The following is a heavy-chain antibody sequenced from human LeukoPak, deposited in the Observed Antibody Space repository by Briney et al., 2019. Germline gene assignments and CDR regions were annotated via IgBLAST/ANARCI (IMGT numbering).Heavy chain of an antibody. Sequence: SETLSLTCTVSGGSISSGSYYWSWIRQPPGKGLEWIGYISYSGITNYNPSLKSRVTISVDTSKKQISLRLTSVTAADTAVYYCTRTTPGSGWYDYWGQGTLVTVSS. CDR2: ISYSGIT. D-gene: IGHD6-19*01. V-gene: IGHV4-61*01. CDR3: TRTTPGSGWYDY. J-gene: IGHJ4*02. CDR1: GGSISSGSYY.